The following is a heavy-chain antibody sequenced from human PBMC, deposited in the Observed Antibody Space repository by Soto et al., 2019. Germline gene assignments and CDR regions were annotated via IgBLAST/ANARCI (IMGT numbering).Heavy chain of an antibody. CDR1: GYTFTSYD. J-gene: IGHJ4*02. D-gene: IGHD5-12*01. V-gene: IGHV1-8*01. CDR2: MNPNSGNT. Sequence: QVQLVQSGAEVKKPGASVKVSCKASGYTFTSYDINWVRQATGQGLEWMGWMNPNSGNTGYAQKFQVRVTMNRNTSISTAYMGLSSLRSEDTAVYYCARVSSGYEPRLGYWGQGTLVTVSS. CDR3: ARVSSGYEPRLGY.